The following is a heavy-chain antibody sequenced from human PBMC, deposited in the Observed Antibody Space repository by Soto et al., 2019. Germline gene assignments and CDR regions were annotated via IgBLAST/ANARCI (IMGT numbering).Heavy chain of an antibody. J-gene: IGHJ4*02. CDR1: GGSISSYY. CDR3: ATGRGGATYFRY. D-gene: IGHD1-26*01. V-gene: IGHV4-59*08. Sequence: QVQLQESGPGLVKPSETLSLTCTVSGGSISSYYWSWIRQPPGKGLEWIGYIYYSGSTNYNPSLKSRVTISVDTSKNQSSLKLSAVTAADTAVYYCATGRGGATYFRYWGQGTLVTVSS. CDR2: IYYSGST.